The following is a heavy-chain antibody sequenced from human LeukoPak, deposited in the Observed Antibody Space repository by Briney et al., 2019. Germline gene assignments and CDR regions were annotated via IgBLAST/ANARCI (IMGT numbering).Heavy chain of an antibody. CDR2: ISAYNGNT. D-gene: IGHD3-22*01. J-gene: IGHJ4*02. V-gene: IGHV1-18*01. CDR1: GYTFTSYG. Sequence: ASVKVSCKASGYTFTSYGISWVRQAPGQGLEWMGWISAYNGNTNYAQKLQGRVTMTTDTSTSTAYMELRSLRSDDTAVYYCARDWDYYDSSGYPDYWGQGTLVTVSS. CDR3: ARDWDYYDSSGYPDY.